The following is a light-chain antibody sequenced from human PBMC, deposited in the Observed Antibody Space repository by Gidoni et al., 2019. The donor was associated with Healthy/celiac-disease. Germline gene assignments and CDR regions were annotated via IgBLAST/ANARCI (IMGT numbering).Light chain of an antibody. V-gene: IGKV1-33*01. CDR1: QDISNY. CDR3: QQYDNLRALT. J-gene: IGKJ4*01. CDR2: DSS. Sequence: DIQMTQSPSSLSASVGDRVTITCQASQDISNYLHWYQQKPGKAPKLLISDSSNLETGVPSRFSGSVYGTDFTFTITSLQPEDIATSYCQQYDNLRALTCGGXTKVEIK.